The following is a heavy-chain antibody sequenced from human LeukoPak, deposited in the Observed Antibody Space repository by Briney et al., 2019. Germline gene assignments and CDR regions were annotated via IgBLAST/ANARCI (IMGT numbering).Heavy chain of an antibody. J-gene: IGHJ4*02. D-gene: IGHD3-22*01. CDR2: ISGSGGST. CDR3: AKITMIVVVTTGHGDY. Sequence: GGSLRLSCAASGFTFNTYTMSWVRQAPGKGLEWVSAISGSGGSTYYADSVKGRFTISRDNSKNTLYLQMNSLRAEDTAVYYCAKITMIVVVTTGHGDYWGQGTLVAVSS. V-gene: IGHV3-23*01. CDR1: GFTFNTYT.